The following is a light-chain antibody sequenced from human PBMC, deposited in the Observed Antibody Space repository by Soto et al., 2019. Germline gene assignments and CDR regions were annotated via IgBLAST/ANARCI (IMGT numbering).Light chain of an antibody. CDR2: RND. CDR3: AAWDDSLSGGV. J-gene: IGLJ3*02. V-gene: IGLV1-47*01. CDR1: SSNIGSYY. Sequence: QSVLTQPPSASGTPGQRVTISCSGSSSNIGSYYVYWYQQLPGTAPKLLIYRNDQRPSGVPERFSGAKSGTSASLAISGLRSEDEADYYCAAWDDSLSGGVFGGGTKLTVL.